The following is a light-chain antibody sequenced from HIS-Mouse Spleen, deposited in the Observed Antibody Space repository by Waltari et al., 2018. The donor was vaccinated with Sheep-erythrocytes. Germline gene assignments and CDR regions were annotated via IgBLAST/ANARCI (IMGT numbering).Light chain of an antibody. J-gene: IGLJ3*02. Sequence: QSALTQPPSASGSPGQSVTISFTGTSSDVGGYNYVAWDQQHPGKAPKLMIYEVSKRASGVPERFSCSKSGNTASLNVSGLQAEDEADYYCSSYAGSNNWVFGGGTKLTVL. CDR1: SSDVGGYNY. CDR2: EVS. V-gene: IGLV2-8*01. CDR3: SSYAGSNNWV.